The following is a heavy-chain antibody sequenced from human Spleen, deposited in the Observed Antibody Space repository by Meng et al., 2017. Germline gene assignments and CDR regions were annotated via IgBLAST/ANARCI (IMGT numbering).Heavy chain of an antibody. Sequence: SETLSLTCAVSGGSISSSNWWSWVRQPPGKGLEWIGEIYHSGSTNYNPSLKSRVTRSVDKTKNQFSLKLSSVTAADTAVYYCARLAIGYGMDVWGQGTTVTVSS. CDR3: ARLAIGYGMDV. D-gene: IGHD2-21*01. V-gene: IGHV4-4*02. CDR1: GGSISSSNW. CDR2: IYHSGST. J-gene: IGHJ6*02.